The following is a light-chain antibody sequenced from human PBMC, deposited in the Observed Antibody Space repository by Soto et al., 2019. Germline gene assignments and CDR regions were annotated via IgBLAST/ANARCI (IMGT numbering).Light chain of an antibody. CDR2: EVS. V-gene: IGLV2-8*01. Sequence: QSALTQPPSASGSPGQSVTISCTGTSSDVGGYNYVSWYQQHPGKAPKLMIYEVSKRPSGVPDRFSGSKSGNTASLTVSGLPAEDEDDYYGSSYAGSNSLGVFGTGTKLTVL. J-gene: IGLJ1*01. CDR3: SSYAGSNSLGV. CDR1: SSDVGGYNY.